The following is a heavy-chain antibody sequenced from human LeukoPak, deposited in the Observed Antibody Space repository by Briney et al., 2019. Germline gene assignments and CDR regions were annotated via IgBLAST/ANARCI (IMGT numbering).Heavy chain of an antibody. CDR3: ARQGSGYFDY. J-gene: IGHJ4*02. D-gene: IGHD3-22*01. CDR1: GGSISSSSYY. Sequence: SETLSLTCTVSGGSISSSSYYWGWIRQPPGKGLEWIGTIYYNGGTYYNPSLKSRVTMSVDTSKNQFSLKLSSGTAADTAVYYCARQGSGYFDYWGQGTLVTVSS. V-gene: IGHV4-39*01. CDR2: IYYNGGT.